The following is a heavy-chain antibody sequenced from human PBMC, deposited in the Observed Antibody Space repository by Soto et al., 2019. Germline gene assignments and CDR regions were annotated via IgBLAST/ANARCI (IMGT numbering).Heavy chain of an antibody. D-gene: IGHD2-2*01. CDR1: GFTFSSYA. CDR2: ISSNGGST. V-gene: IGHV3-64D*08. J-gene: IGHJ6*02. Sequence: GGSLRLSCSASGFTFSSYAMHWVRQAPGKGLEYVSAISSNGGSTNYADSVKGRFTISRDNSKNTLYLQMSSLRAEDTAVYYCVKEGCSSTSCYRYYYYGMDVWGQGTTVTVSS. CDR3: VKEGCSSTSCYRYYYYGMDV.